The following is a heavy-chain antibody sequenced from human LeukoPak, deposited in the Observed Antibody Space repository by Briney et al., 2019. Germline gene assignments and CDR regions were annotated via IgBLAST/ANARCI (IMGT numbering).Heavy chain of an antibody. V-gene: IGHV1-8*01. Sequence: ASVKVSCKASGYTFTSYDINWVRQATGQGLEWMGWMNPNSGNTGYAQKFQGRVTMTRDTSISTAYMELSRLRSDDTAVYYCARGHSSGWRATNYGMDVWGQGTTVTVSS. CDR2: MNPNSGNT. CDR1: GYTFTSYD. D-gene: IGHD6-19*01. J-gene: IGHJ6*02. CDR3: ARGHSSGWRATNYGMDV.